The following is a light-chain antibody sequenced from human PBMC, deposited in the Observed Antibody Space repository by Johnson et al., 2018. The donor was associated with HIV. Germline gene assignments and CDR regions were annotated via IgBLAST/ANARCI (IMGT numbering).Light chain of an antibody. CDR1: SSNIGNNY. CDR2: ENN. CDR3: GTWDSSLSAVV. Sequence: QLVLTQPPSVSAAPGQKVTISCSGSSSNIGNNYVSWYQQLPGTAPKLLIYENNKRPSGIPDRFSGSKSGPSATLGITGLQTGDEADYYCGTWDSSLSAVVFGTGTKVTVL. J-gene: IGLJ1*01. V-gene: IGLV1-51*02.